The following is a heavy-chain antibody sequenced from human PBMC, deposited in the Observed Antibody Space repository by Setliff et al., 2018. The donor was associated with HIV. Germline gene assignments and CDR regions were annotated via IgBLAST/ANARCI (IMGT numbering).Heavy chain of an antibody. J-gene: IGHJ6*03. CDR1: GFTFSSYA. D-gene: IGHD4-17*01. CDR3: VKARVDGDYYYYYYMDV. Sequence: PGGSLRLSCSASGFTFSSYAMHWVRQAPGKGLEYVSAISSNGGSTYYADSVKGRFIISRDNSKNTLYLQMSSLRAEDTAVYYCVKARVDGDYYYYYYMDVWGKGTTVTVSS. V-gene: IGHV3-64D*09. CDR2: ISSNGGST.